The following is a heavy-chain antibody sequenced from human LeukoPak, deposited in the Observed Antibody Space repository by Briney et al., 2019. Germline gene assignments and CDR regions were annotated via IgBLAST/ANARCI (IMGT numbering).Heavy chain of an antibody. CDR1: GFTVSSNY. Sequence: PGGSLRLSCAASGFTVSSNYMSWVRQAPGKGLEWVSVIYSGGSTYYADSVKGRFTISRDNSKNTLYLQMNSLRAEDTAVYYCASHSGSYYIGYWGQGTLVTVSS. V-gene: IGHV3-53*01. D-gene: IGHD3-10*01. CDR3: ASHSGSYYIGY. CDR2: IYSGGST. J-gene: IGHJ4*02.